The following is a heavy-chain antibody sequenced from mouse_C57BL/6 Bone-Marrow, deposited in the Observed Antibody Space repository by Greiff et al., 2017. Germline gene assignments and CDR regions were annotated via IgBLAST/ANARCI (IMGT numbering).Heavy chain of an antibody. J-gene: IGHJ3*01. Sequence: QVQLKQSGPELVKPGASVKISCKASGYAFSSSWMNWVKQRPGKGLEWIGRIYPGDGDTNYNGKFKGKATLTADKSSSTAYMQLSSLTSEDSAVYFCARSSTMVTTEAWFAYWGQGTLVTVSA. CDR3: ARSSTMVTTEAWFAY. V-gene: IGHV1-82*01. CDR2: IYPGDGDT. D-gene: IGHD2-2*01. CDR1: GYAFSSSW.